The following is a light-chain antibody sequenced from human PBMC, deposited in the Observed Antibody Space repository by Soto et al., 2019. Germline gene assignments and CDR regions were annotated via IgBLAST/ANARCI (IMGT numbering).Light chain of an antibody. Sequence: EIVMTRSPATLSVSPGERATLSCRASQSVSSNLAWYQQKPGQSPRLLIYGASTRATGIPARFSGSGYGTEFTLTISSLPSEALSVYYCQQYNNWPLTFGGGTKVEIK. CDR3: QQYNNWPLT. J-gene: IGKJ4*01. V-gene: IGKV3-15*01. CDR1: QSVSSN. CDR2: GAS.